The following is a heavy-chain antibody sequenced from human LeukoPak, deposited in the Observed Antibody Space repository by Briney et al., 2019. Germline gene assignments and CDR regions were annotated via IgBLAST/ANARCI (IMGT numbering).Heavy chain of an antibody. CDR3: AREELRYFDWLLNPLDY. CDR2: ISSSGSTI. V-gene: IGHV3-11*01. D-gene: IGHD3-9*01. J-gene: IGHJ4*02. CDR1: GFTFGDYA. Sequence: GGSLRLSCTASGFTFGDYAMSWFRQAPGKGLEWVSYISSSGSTIYYADSVKGRFTISRDNAKNSLYLQMNSLRAEDTAVYYCAREELRYFDWLLNPLDYWGQGTLVTVSS.